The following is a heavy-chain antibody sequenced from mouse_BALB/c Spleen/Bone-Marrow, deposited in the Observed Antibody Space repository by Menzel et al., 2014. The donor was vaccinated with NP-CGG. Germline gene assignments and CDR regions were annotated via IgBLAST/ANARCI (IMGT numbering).Heavy chain of an antibody. CDR3: ARSGKVRNAMDY. V-gene: IGHV1S137*01. Sequence: VKLMESGAKLVRPGVSVKISCKGSGCTFTDHAMHWVKRSHAKSLEWIGLISGYYGDAIYNQKFKGKATMTVDKSSCTAYMELARLTSEDSAIYYCARSGKVRNAMDYWGQGTSVTVSS. CDR1: GCTFTDHA. CDR2: ISGYYGDA. J-gene: IGHJ4*01. D-gene: IGHD2-14*01.